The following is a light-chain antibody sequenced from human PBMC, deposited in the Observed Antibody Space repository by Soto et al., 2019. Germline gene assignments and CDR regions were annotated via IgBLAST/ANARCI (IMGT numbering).Light chain of an antibody. J-gene: IGKJ5*01. CDR2: DAS. CDR1: QSVSSN. Sequence: EIAMTQSPATLSVSPGERATLSCRASQSVSSNLAWYQQKPGQAPRLLIYDASNRATGIPARFSGSGSGTDFTLTISSLEPEDFAVYYCQQRSNWPLTFGQGTRLEI. V-gene: IGKV3-11*01. CDR3: QQRSNWPLT.